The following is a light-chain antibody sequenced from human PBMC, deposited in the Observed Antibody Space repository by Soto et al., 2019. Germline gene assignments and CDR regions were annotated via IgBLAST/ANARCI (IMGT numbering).Light chain of an antibody. Sequence: DIQFTQSPSFLSASVGDRVTITCRASQGISSYLAWYQQKPGKAPKLLIYAASTLQSGVPSRFSGSGSGTEFTLTIRSLQPEDFATYYCQQLNSYPQLWTFGQGTKVDIK. CDR3: QQLNSYPQLWT. V-gene: IGKV1-9*01. CDR2: AAS. CDR1: QGISSY. J-gene: IGKJ1*01.